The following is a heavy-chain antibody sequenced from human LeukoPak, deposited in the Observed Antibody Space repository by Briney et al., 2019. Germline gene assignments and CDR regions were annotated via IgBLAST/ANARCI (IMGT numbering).Heavy chain of an antibody. CDR1: GGTFSNYY. CDR2: INDSGRT. D-gene: IGHD1-7*01. Sequence: SETLTLTCAVYGGTFSNYYWSWIRQTPGKGMEWIGEINDSGRTNYNPSLMSRVTVSVDTSKDQFSLRLTSVTATDTAVYYCARRWNYGRNYYIDVWGKAWAASVSS. J-gene: IGHJ6*03. V-gene: IGHV4-34*01. CDR3: ARRWNYGRNYYIDV.